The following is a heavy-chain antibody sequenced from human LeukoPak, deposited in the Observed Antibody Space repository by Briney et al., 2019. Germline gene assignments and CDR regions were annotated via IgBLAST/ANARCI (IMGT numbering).Heavy chain of an antibody. CDR3: AKASTRYSSSSSDY. V-gene: IGHV3-21*04. CDR2: ISSSSSYI. CDR1: GFTFSNYA. D-gene: IGHD6-6*01. Sequence: GGSLRLSCAASGFTFSNYAMTWVRQAPGKGLEWVSSISSSSSYIYYADSVKGRFTISRDNAKNSLYLQMNSLRAEDTALYYCAKASTRYSSSSSDYWGQGTLVTVSS. J-gene: IGHJ4*02.